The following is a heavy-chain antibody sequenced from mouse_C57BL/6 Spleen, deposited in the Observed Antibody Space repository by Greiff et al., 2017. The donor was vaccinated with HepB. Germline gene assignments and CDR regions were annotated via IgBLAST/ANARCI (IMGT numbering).Heavy chain of an antibody. Sequence: EVRLVESEGGLVQPGSSMKLSCTASGFTFSDYYMAWVRQVPEKGLEWVANINYDGSSTYYLDSLKSRFIISRDNAKNNLYLQMSSLKSEDTATYYCARSYSNYFDYWGQGTTLTVSS. J-gene: IGHJ2*01. CDR2: INYDGSST. CDR3: ARSYSNYFDY. V-gene: IGHV5-16*01. CDR1: GFTFSDYY. D-gene: IGHD2-5*01.